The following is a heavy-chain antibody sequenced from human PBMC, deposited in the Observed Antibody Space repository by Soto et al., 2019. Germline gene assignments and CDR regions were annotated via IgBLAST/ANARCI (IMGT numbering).Heavy chain of an antibody. Sequence: QVQLQESGPGLVKPSETLSLTCTVTGDSVSKYYWNWIRHPAGKGLEWIGRIYSTRSPNYNPSLMSRVTMSVDTSKNQFSLKLNLSSVTAADTAVYYCARSPAYGDYANLDTWGPGTLVTVSS. J-gene: IGHJ5*02. D-gene: IGHD4-17*01. CDR1: GDSVSKYY. CDR3: ARSPAYGDYANLDT. V-gene: IGHV4-4*07. CDR2: IYSTRSP.